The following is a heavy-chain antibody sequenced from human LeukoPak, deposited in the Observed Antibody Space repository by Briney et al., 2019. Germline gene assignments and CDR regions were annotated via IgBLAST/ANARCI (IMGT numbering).Heavy chain of an antibody. D-gene: IGHD3-22*01. V-gene: IGHV3-7*03. CDR2: IKKDGIEK. Sequence: GGSLRLSCVVSGFTLSSDWMSWVRQAPGKGPEWVANIKKDGIEKYYVESVKGRFTISRDNAKNSLYLQMNSLRAEDTAVYYCARDPFRIGWYYGMDVWGQGTTVTVSS. J-gene: IGHJ6*02. CDR1: GFTLSSDW. CDR3: ARDPFRIGWYYGMDV.